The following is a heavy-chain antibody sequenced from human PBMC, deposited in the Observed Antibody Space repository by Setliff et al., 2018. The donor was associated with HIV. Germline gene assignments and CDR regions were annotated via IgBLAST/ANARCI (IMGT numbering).Heavy chain of an antibody. D-gene: IGHD1-26*01. CDR3: ARDRGWEIQYGFDY. V-gene: IGHV3-7*01. CDR2: IKQDGSEK. J-gene: IGHJ4*02. Sequence: SGFRFSTYWMTWVRQAPGKGLEWVANIKQDGSEKYYVDSVKGRFTMSRDNAKNSLFLQMHSLRAEDTAVYYCARDRGWEIQYGFDYWGQGTLVTVSS. CDR1: GFRFSTYW.